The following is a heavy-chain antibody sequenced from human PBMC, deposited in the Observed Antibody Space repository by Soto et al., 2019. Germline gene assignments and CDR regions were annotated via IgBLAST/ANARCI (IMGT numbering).Heavy chain of an antibody. Sequence: PSQTLSLTCAISGDSVSDNSAAWNWIRQSPSRGLEWLGRTYYRSKWYNDYAVSVKSRITVTPDTSKNQFSLHLNSVTPEDTAVYSCARDFPYYGSGHGYLAYRGRGALVTVSS. CDR3: ARDFPYYGSGHGYLAY. J-gene: IGHJ4*02. CDR2: TYYRSKWYN. CDR1: GDSVSDNSAA. D-gene: IGHD2-21*01. V-gene: IGHV6-1*01.